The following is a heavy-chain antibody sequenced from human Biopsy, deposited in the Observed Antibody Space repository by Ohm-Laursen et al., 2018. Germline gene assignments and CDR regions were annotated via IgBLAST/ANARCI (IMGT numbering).Heavy chain of an antibody. V-gene: IGHV1-69*04. J-gene: IGHJ4*03. D-gene: IGHD3-3*01. CDR3: AADADGYYTEFDY. Sequence: GSSVTVSCKASGGPSSNYAFSWVRQAPGQGIEWVGRIVPVLGHLNYAQRFQGRVSITADKSTSYVFMELSRLTSGDTAVYYSAADADGYYTEFDYWGQGTTVTVSS. CDR1: GGPSSNYA. CDR2: IVPVLGHL.